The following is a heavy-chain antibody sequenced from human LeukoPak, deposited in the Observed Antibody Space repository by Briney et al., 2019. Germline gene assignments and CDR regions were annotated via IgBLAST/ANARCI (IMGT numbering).Heavy chain of an antibody. Sequence: PSETLSLTCTVSGGSISSYYWSWIRQPAGKGLEWIGRIYTSGSTNYNPSLKGRVTMSVDTSKNQFSLKLSSVTAADTAVYYCAREEMRGCTNGVCHLHDAFDIWGQGTMVTVSS. CDR3: AREEMRGCTNGVCHLHDAFDI. CDR1: GGSISSYY. CDR2: IYTSGST. V-gene: IGHV4-4*07. D-gene: IGHD2-8*01. J-gene: IGHJ3*02.